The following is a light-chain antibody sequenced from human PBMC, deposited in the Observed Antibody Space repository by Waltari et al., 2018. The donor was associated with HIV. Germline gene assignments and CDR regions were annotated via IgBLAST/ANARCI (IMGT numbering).Light chain of an antibody. CDR1: QTISSY. J-gene: IGKJ2*01. Sequence: DIQMTQSPSSLSASVGDRVTITCRASQTISSYLNWYQQKPGKAPMLLIYGASTLHSGVPSRFSGSGSGTDFTLTFSSLQPEDFATYYCQQSYSTPRTFGQGTKLEIK. CDR2: GAS. CDR3: QQSYSTPRT. V-gene: IGKV1-39*01.